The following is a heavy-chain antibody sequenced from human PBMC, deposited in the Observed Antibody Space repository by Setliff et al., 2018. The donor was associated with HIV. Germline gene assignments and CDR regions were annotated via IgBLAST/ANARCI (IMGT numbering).Heavy chain of an antibody. J-gene: IGHJ1*01. CDR2: INGDGSSI. CDR3: ARDPSSGIYYDSSGQYFQN. Sequence: GGSLRLSCAASGFTFSSYEMNWVRQAPGKGLVWVSIINGDGSSIIYADSLKGRFTISRDNAKNSLYLQMNTLRAEDTAVYFCARDPSSGIYYDSSGQYFQNWGQGTLVTVSS. CDR1: GFTFSSYE. D-gene: IGHD3-22*01. V-gene: IGHV3-74*01.